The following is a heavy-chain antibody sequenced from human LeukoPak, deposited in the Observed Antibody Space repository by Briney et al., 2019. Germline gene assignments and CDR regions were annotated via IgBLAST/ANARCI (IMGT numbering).Heavy chain of an antibody. CDR2: INEEGSEK. V-gene: IGHV3-7*01. CDR3: ARELGSYGGGYYGMDV. J-gene: IGHJ6*02. CDR1: GFTFSTRW. Sequence: GGSLRLSCAASGFTFSTRWMSWVRQAPGEGREWLANINEEGSEKIYVESLKGRFTISRDNAKNSLYLQMNSLRAEDTALYYCARELGSYGGGYYGMDVWGQGTTVTVSS. D-gene: IGHD1-26*01.